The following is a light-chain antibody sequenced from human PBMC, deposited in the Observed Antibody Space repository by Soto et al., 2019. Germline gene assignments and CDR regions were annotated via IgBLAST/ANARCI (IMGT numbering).Light chain of an antibody. V-gene: IGKV3-20*01. CDR2: AAS. Sequence: EIVLTQSPGTLSSSPGERATLSCRASQSVSSSYLAWYQQKPGQAPRLLIYAASSRATGIPDRFSGSGSGTDFALTISRLEPEDFAVYYGQQYGSSSWTFGQGTRVEI. CDR1: QSVSSSY. CDR3: QQYGSSSWT. J-gene: IGKJ1*01.